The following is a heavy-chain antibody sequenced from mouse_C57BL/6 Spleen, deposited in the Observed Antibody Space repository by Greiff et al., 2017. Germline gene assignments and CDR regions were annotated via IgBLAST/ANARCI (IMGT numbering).Heavy chain of an antibody. Sequence: QVQLQQPGAELVKPGASVKMSCKASGYTFTSYWITWVKQRPGQGLEWIGDIYPGSGSTNYNEKFKSKATLTVDTSSSTAYMQLSSLTSEDSAVYYCARGLGRWYYAMDYWGQGTSVTVSS. CDR3: ARGLGRWYYAMDY. CDR1: GYTFTSYW. V-gene: IGHV1-55*01. D-gene: IGHD4-1*01. J-gene: IGHJ4*01. CDR2: IYPGSGST.